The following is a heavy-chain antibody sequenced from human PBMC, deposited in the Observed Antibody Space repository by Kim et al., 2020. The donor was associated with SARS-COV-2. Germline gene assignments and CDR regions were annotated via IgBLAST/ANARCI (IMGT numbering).Heavy chain of an antibody. V-gene: IGHV3-33*01. J-gene: IGHJ3*02. D-gene: IGHD3-22*01. CDR3: ARDQAGTMIPAFDI. Sequence: ADSVKGRFTISRDNSKNTLYLQMNSLRAEDTAVYYCARDQAGTMIPAFDIWGQGTMVTVSS.